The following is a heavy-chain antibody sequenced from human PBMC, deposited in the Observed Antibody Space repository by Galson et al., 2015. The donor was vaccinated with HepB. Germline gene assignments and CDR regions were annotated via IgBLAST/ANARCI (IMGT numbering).Heavy chain of an antibody. CDR1: GFTFDDYA. CDR2: ISWNSGSI. J-gene: IGHJ3*02. Sequence: SLRLSCAASGFTFDDYAMHWVRQAPGKGLEWVSGISWNSGSIGHADSVKGRFTISRDNAKNSLYLQMNSLRAEDTALYYCAKERITFGAFDIWGQGTMVTVSS. V-gene: IGHV3-9*01. D-gene: IGHD3-16*01. CDR3: AKERITFGAFDI.